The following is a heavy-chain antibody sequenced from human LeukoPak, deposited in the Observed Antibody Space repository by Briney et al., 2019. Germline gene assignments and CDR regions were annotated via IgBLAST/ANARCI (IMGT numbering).Heavy chain of an antibody. D-gene: IGHD1/OR15-1a*01. CDR2: IYYSGST. Sequence: SETQSLTCTVSGGSISSSSYYWGWIRQPPGKGLEWIGSIYYSGSTYYNPSLKSRVTISVDTSKNQISLKLSSVTAADTAVYYCVSSKKTNFGPWGQGTLVTVSS. V-gene: IGHV4-39*01. CDR1: GGSISSSSYY. CDR3: VSSKKTNFGP. J-gene: IGHJ5*02.